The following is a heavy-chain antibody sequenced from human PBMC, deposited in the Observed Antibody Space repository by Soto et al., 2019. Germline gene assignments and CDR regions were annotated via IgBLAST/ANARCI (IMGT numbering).Heavy chain of an antibody. Sequence: SQTLSLTCIVSGDSISSSRYYWVWIRQPPGKGLEWIGSIYYSGTTYYNPSLESRVTISIDTSKNQFSLNLRAVTAADTAVYYCVIGQGVALIESEENWFDPWGQGTPVTVSS. CDR2: IYYSGTT. D-gene: IGHD6-13*01. J-gene: IGHJ5*02. CDR1: GDSISSSRYY. CDR3: VIGQGVALIESEENWFDP. V-gene: IGHV4-39*01.